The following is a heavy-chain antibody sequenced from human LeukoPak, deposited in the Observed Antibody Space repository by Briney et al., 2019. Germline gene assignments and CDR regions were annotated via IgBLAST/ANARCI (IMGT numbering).Heavy chain of an antibody. CDR1: GGAITNGNHY. D-gene: IGHD2-21*01. Sequence: SETLSLTCTVSGGAITNGNHYWSWTRQHPGGGLQWIGYIHYSGSTYYIPSLKSRLTMSLDTSENQFSLRLTSVTAADTAVYYCARAKGGEFDYWGQGTLVTVSS. CDR3: ARAKGGEFDY. CDR2: IHYSGST. J-gene: IGHJ4*02. V-gene: IGHV4-31*03.